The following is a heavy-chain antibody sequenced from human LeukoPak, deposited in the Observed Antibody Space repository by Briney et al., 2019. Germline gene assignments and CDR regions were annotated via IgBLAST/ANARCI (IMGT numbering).Heavy chain of an antibody. V-gene: IGHV4-4*07. CDR3: ARAPSYSAYFDY. Sequence: SETLSLTCTVSGGSISSYYWSWIRQPAGKGLEWIGRIYTSGSTNYNPSLKSRVTISVDTSKNQFSLNLSSVTAADTAVYYCARAPSYSAYFDYWGQGTLVTVSS. CDR1: GGSISSYY. J-gene: IGHJ4*02. D-gene: IGHD2-15*01. CDR2: IYTSGST.